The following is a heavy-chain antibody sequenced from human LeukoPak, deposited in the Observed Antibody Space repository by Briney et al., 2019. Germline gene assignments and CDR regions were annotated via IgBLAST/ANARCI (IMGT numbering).Heavy chain of an antibody. V-gene: IGHV3-23*01. CDR2: ISGSGGST. J-gene: IGHJ4*02. D-gene: IGHD4-17*01. Sequence: PGGSLRLSCAASGFTFSSYAMSRVRQAPGKGLEWVSAISGSGGSTYYADSVKGRFTISRDNSKTTLYLQMNSLRAEDTAVYYCAKDRDYVLDYWGQGTLVTVSS. CDR3: AKDRDYVLDY. CDR1: GFTFSSYA.